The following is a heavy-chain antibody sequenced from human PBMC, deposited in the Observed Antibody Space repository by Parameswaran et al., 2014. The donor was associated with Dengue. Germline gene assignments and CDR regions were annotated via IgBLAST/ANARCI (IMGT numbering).Heavy chain of an antibody. CDR2: ISSSSSTI. J-gene: IGHJ4*02. V-gene: IGHV3-48*01. CDR3: ARDFRGYSSSEFDY. Sequence: VRQPPGKGLEWVSYISSSSSTIYYADSVKGRFTISRDNAKNSLYLQMNSLRAEDTAVYYCARDFRGYSSSEFDYWGQGTLVTVSS. D-gene: IGHD6-6*01.